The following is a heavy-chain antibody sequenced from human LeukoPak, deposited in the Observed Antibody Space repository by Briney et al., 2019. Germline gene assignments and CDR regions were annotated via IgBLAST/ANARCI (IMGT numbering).Heavy chain of an antibody. J-gene: IGHJ6*02. CDR3: ARRISGYVSIATGMDV. CDR1: GYSFTSYW. Sequence: GESLKISCKGSGYSFTSYWIGWVRQMPGKGLEWMGIIYPGDSDTRYSPSFQGQVTISADKSISTAYLQWSSLKASDTAMYCCARRISGYVSIATGMDVWGQGTTVTVSS. V-gene: IGHV5-51*01. CDR2: IYPGDSDT. D-gene: IGHD5-12*01.